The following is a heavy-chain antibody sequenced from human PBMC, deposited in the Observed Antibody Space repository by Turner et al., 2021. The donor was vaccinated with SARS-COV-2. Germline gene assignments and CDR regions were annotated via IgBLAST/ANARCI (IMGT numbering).Heavy chain of an antibody. CDR1: GFTFSSYV. J-gene: IGHJ4*02. Sequence: EVQLVESGGGLVQPGGSLRLSCSASGFTFSSYVMHWVRQAPEKGLEYVSAISSNGRRTYYADSVKGRYTISRDNSENTLYLQMSSLRAEDTAVYYCVKGSYGGQGTLVTVSS. CDR3: VKGSY. CDR2: ISSNGRRT. V-gene: IGHV3-64D*06.